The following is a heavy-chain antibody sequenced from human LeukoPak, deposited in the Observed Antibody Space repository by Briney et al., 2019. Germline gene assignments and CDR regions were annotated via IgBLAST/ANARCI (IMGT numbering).Heavy chain of an antibody. V-gene: IGHV4-4*07. J-gene: IGHJ4*02. Sequence: KTSETLSLTCAVYGGSFSGYYWSWIRQPAGKGLEWIGRYHTSGSTNYNPSLKSRVTMSADTSKNQFSLQLSSVTAADTAVYYCARDTYYYDSSGYSNFDYWGQGTLVTVSS. CDR3: ARDTYYYDSSGYSNFDY. CDR1: GGSFSGYY. D-gene: IGHD3-22*01. CDR2: YHTSGST.